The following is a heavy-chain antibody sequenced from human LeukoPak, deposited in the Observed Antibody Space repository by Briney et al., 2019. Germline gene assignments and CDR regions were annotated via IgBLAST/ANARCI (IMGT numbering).Heavy chain of an antibody. CDR2: IIPIFGTA. Sequence: ASVKVSCKASGGTFSSYAISWVRRAPGQGPEWMGGIIPIFGTANYAQKFQGRVTITADESTSTAYMELSSLRSEDTALYYCARGGSVVPAAIDYYYYYYMDVWGKGTTVTVSS. V-gene: IGHV1-69*01. D-gene: IGHD2-2*01. CDR3: ARGGSVVPAAIDYYYYYYMDV. CDR1: GGTFSSYA. J-gene: IGHJ6*03.